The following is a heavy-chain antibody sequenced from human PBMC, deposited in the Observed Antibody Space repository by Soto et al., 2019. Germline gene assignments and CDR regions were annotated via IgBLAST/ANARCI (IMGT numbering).Heavy chain of an antibody. J-gene: IGHJ6*02. D-gene: IGHD3-22*01. V-gene: IGHV4-59*08. CDR2: IYYCGST. Sequence: PSETLSLTCTVSGDSISTHCWSWIRQSPGKGLEWIGFIYYCGSTNYNPSRKSRVTISVDTSKNQFSLKLSSVTAADTAVYYCARRLYYDSSGFEGGGMDVWGQGTTVTVS. CDR3: ARRLYYDSSGFEGGGMDV. CDR1: GDSISTHC.